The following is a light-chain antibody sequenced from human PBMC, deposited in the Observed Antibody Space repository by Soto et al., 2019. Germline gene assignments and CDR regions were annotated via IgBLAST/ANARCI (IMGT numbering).Light chain of an antibody. CDR3: QSYDSSRSGVL. CDR2: EVN. Sequence: QSVLTQPPSASGSPGQSVAISCTGTSSDVGGYNYVSWYQQHPGKAPKLMIYEVNKRPSGVPDRFSGSKSGTSASLAITGLQAEDEADYYCQSYDSSRSGVLFGGGTKVTVL. V-gene: IGLV2-8*01. CDR1: SSDVGGYNY. J-gene: IGLJ2*01.